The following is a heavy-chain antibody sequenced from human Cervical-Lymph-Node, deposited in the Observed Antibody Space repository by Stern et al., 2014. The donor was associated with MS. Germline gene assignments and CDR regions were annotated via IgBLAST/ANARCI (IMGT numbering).Heavy chain of an antibody. J-gene: IGHJ4*02. CDR3: ARHCGFRPGCIDY. CDR2: NYPGDSDT. V-gene: IGHV5-51*01. CDR1: GYSFTSYW. Sequence: EVQLGESGAEVKKPGESLKISCKGSGYSFTSYWIGWVRQMPGKGLEWMGINYPGDSDTRYSPPFQRQATISADNSISHAYLQWSSLKASDTAMYYCARHCGFRPGCIDYWGQGTLVTVSS. D-gene: IGHD2-21*01.